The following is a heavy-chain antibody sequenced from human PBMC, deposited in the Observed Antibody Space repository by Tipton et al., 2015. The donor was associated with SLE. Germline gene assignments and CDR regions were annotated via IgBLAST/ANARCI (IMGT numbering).Heavy chain of an antibody. V-gene: IGHV4-59*11. CDR3: ARGMVTWRGAILGVDV. J-gene: IGHJ6*02. CDR2: IEYTGIT. Sequence: TLSLTCTVSGGSISSHYWSWIRQPPGKRLEWIGYIEYTGITKYNPSLKSRVTISADTSKNQFSLKLSSVTAADTAVYFCARGMVTWRGAILGVDVWGQGTTVNVSS. D-gene: IGHD2-21*02. CDR1: GGSISSHY.